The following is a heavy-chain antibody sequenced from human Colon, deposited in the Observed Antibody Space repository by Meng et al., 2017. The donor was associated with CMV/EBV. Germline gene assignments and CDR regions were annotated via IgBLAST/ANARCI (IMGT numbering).Heavy chain of an antibody. D-gene: IGHD2-2*01. CDR1: GFTFSSYA. V-gene: IGHV3-23*03. CDR3: VRRGQGGEYCSSTSCSTEAFDV. J-gene: IGHJ3*01. Sequence: GESLKISCAASGFTFSSYAMSWVRQAPGKGLEWVSVIYSGGSSTYYADSVKGRSTISRDNAKNTLYLQMNSLRAEDTAVYYCVRRGQGGEYCSSTSCSTEAFDVWGQGTMVTVSS. CDR2: IYSGGSST.